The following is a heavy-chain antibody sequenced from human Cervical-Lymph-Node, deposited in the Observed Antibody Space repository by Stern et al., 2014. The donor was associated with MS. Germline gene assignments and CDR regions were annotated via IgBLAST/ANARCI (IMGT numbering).Heavy chain of an antibody. CDR1: GHTTTSYG. J-gene: IGHJ4*02. Sequence: MQLVESGAEVKKPGASVKVSCKASGHTTTSYGISWVRQAPGQGLEWMGWISAHNGNAKYVQKFQGRLTMAIDTSTNTAHMELRSLRSDDTAVYYCATFIATAGTFNYWGQGTLVTVSS. D-gene: IGHD1-1*01. CDR3: ATFIATAGTFNY. V-gene: IGHV1-18*01. CDR2: ISAHNGNA.